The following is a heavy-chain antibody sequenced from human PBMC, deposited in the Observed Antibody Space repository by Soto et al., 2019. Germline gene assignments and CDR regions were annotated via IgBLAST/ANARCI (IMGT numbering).Heavy chain of an antibody. D-gene: IGHD3-10*01. CDR1: GFTFSDYY. J-gene: IGHJ5*02. V-gene: IGHV3-11*06. CDR2: ISSSSSYT. CDR3: ARVGSGSYYNVFDP. Sequence: GGSLRLSCAASGFTFSDYYMSWIRQAPGKGLEWVSYISSSSSYTNYADSVKGRFTISRDNAKNSLYLQMNSLRAEDTAVYYCARVGSGSYYNVFDPWGQGTLVTVSS.